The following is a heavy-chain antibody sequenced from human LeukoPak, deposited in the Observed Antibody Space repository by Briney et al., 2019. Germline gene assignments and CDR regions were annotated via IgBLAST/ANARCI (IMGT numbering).Heavy chain of an antibody. CDR1: GFTFNIYP. V-gene: IGHV3-30*04. J-gene: IGHJ6*03. D-gene: IGHD4-11*01. CDR2: TLYDGSST. CDR3: AREGSTVAYYYYYMDV. Sequence: GGSLRLSCAASGFTFNIYPMHWVRQAPGEGPEWVAVTLYDGSSTDYADSVKGRFTISRDNAKNSLYLQMNSLRAEDTAVYYCAREGSTVAYYYYYMDVWGKGTTVTVSS.